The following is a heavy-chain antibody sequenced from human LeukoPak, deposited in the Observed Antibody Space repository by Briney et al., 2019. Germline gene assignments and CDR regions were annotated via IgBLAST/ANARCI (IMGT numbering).Heavy chain of an antibody. CDR1: GFTFGDYA. V-gene: IGHV3-9*01. CDR3: AKDSFSXNWYYFDS. CDR2: ISWNSGNI. Sequence: PGRSLRLSCAASGFTFGDYAMHWVRQAPGKGLEWVSGISWNSGNIAYADSVKGRFTISRDNAKNSLHLQMNGLTAEDTALYYCAKDSFSXNWYYFDSWGQGTLVTVSS. J-gene: IGHJ4*02. D-gene: IGHD6-13*01.